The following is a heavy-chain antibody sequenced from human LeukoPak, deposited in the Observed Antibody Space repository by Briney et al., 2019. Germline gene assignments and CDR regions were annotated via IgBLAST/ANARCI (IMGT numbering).Heavy chain of an antibody. V-gene: IGHV3-33*08. CDR3: ARDSGPYCSGGSCYPPY. J-gene: IGHJ4*02. D-gene: IGHD2-15*01. Sequence: GGSLRLSCAGSGFTFSSYGMHWVRQAPGKGLEWVAVIWYDGSNKYYADSVKGRFTISRDNSKNTLYLQMNSLRAEDTAVYYCARDSGPYCSGGSCYPPYWGQGTLVTVSS. CDR1: GFTFSSYG. CDR2: IWYDGSNK.